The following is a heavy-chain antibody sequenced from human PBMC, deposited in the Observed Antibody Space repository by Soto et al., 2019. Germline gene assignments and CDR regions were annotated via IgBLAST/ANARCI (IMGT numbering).Heavy chain of an antibody. CDR3: ASVAAAHYYYGMDA. V-gene: IGHV3-74*01. Sequence: VQLVESGGGLVQPGGSLRLSCVSSEFSFSTYWMHWVRQAPGKGLMWVARIDTTGSTTTYADSVQGRFTISRDNDKNTMYLQMNSVRDDDTAIYFCASVAAAHYYYGMDAWGQGTKVTVS. CDR2: IDTTGSTT. J-gene: IGHJ6*02. CDR1: EFSFSTYW. D-gene: IGHD6-25*01.